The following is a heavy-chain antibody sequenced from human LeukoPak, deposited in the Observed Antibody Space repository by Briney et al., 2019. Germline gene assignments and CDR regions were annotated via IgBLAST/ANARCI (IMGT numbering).Heavy chain of an antibody. CDR2: ISFDGSNK. D-gene: IGHD2-15*01. CDR3: ARDLGGPDY. CDR1: GFTFSSYG. V-gene: IGHV3-30*03. J-gene: IGHJ4*02. Sequence: GGSLRLSCAASGFTFSSYGMYWVRQAPGKGLEWVAVISFDGSNKYYADSVRGRFTVSRDNSKDTLYLQMNSLRAEDTAVYYCARDLGGPDYWGQGTLVTVSS.